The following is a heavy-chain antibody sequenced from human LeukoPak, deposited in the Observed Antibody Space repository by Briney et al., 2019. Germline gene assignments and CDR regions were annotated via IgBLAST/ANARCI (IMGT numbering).Heavy chain of an antibody. CDR2: INHSGST. CDR1: GGSFSNYY. D-gene: IGHD1-1*01. Sequence: PSETLSLTCAVYGGSFSNYYWTWIRQPPGKGLEWIGEINHSGSTNYNPSLKSRVAISVDTSKNQFSLKLSSVTAADTAVYYCARGEGSAPGQFPHYWGQGTLVTVSS. J-gene: IGHJ4*02. CDR3: ARGEGSAPGQFPHY. V-gene: IGHV4-34*01.